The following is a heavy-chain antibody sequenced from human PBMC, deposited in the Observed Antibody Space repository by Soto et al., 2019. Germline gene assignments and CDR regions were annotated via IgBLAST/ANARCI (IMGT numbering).Heavy chain of an antibody. CDR2: VYSSGRT. J-gene: IGHJ5*02. CDR3: ASPGPSPHVYPNWFDP. D-gene: IGHD1-20*01. Sequence: QLQVQESGPGLVKPSETLSLTCTVSGASISSSSYYWGWIRQPPGKGLEWFGSVYSSGRTHYNPSLRSGVTISVDTLKNQFSLKLGSVTAADTAVYYCASPGPSPHVYPNWFDPWGPGTLVTVSS. CDR1: GASISSSSYY. V-gene: IGHV4-39*01.